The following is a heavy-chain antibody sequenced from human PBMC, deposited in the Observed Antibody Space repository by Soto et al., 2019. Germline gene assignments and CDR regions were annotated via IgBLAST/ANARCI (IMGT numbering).Heavy chain of an antibody. J-gene: IGHJ3*02. V-gene: IGHV3-48*03. Sequence: EVQLVESGGGLVQPGGSLRLSCAASGFTFSSYEMNWVRQAPGKGLEWVSYISSSGSTIYYADSVKGRFTISRDNAKNSLYLQMNSLRAEDTAVYYCAREGSSSWFSFDIWGQGTMVTVSS. CDR2: ISSSGSTI. D-gene: IGHD6-13*01. CDR3: AREGSSSWFSFDI. CDR1: GFTFSSYE.